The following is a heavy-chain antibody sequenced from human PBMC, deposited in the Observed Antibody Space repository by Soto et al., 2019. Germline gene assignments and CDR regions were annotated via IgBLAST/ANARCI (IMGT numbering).Heavy chain of an antibody. CDR1: GFTFSSYG. CDR3: AKEASGSYYVYFDY. Sequence: QVQLVESGGGVVQPGRSLRLSCAASGFTFSSYGMHWVRQAPGKGLEWVAVISYDGSNKYYADSVKGRFTISRDNSKNTLYLQMNILRAEDTAVYYCAKEASGSYYVYFDYWGQGTLAPVSS. V-gene: IGHV3-30*18. CDR2: ISYDGSNK. J-gene: IGHJ4*02. D-gene: IGHD1-26*01.